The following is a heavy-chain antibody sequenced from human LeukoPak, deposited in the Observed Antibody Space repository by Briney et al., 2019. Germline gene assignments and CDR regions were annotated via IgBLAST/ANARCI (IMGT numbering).Heavy chain of an antibody. V-gene: IGHV1-18*01. CDR1: GYTFTSYG. CDR3: ARLYQYYYDSSGPRTVYYFDY. J-gene: IGHJ4*02. Sequence: ASVKVSCKASGYTFTSYGISWVRQAPGQGLEWMGWISAYNGNTNYAQKLQGRVTMTTDTSTSTAYMELRSLRSDDTAVYYCARLYQYYYDSSGPRTVYYFDYWGQGTLVTVSS. CDR2: ISAYNGNT. D-gene: IGHD3-22*01.